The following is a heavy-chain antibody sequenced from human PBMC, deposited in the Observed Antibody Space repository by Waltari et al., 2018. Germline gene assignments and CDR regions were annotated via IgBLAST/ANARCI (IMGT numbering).Heavy chain of an antibody. V-gene: IGHV3-23*04. CDR2: ISGSGGST. Sequence: EVQLVESGGGLVQPGGSLRLSCAASGTTLSSYAMLWARQAPGKGLEWVSAISGSGGSTYYADSVKGRFTISRDNSKNTLYLQMNSLRAEDTAVYYCANLEWEDAFDIWGQGTMVTVSS. D-gene: IGHD1-26*01. J-gene: IGHJ3*02. CDR1: GTTLSSYA. CDR3: ANLEWEDAFDI.